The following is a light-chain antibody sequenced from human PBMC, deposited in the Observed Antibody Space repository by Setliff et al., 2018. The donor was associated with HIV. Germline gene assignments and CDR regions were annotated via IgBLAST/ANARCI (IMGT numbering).Light chain of an antibody. CDR3: SSYTNSVTVV. V-gene: IGLV2-14*01. J-gene: IGLJ1*01. CDR1: SGDVGFYNF. Sequence: ALAQPASVSGSPGQSITISCTGTSGDVGFYNFVSWYQLHPGKAPKLIIYEVSNRPSGVSNRFSGSKSGNTASLTISGLQPEDGADYYCSSYTNSVTVVFGTGTKV. CDR2: EVS.